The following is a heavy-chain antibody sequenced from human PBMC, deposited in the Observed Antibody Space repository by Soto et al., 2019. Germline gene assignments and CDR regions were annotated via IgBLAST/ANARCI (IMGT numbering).Heavy chain of an antibody. CDR2: ISGRGGTI. Sequence: PGGSLRLSCAASGFPFSDFYMTWIRRAPGRGLQCLSYISGRGGTIYYADSVKGRFTISRDNAKNSLDLQMDGLRGDDTGVYYCARTTWELGGRFDYWGQGALVTVSS. CDR1: GFPFSDFY. J-gene: IGHJ4*02. CDR3: ARTTWELGGRFDY. V-gene: IGHV3-11*01. D-gene: IGHD1-26*01.